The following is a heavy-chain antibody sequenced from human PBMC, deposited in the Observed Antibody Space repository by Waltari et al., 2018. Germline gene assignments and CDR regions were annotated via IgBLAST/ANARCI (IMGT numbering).Heavy chain of an antibody. V-gene: IGHV3-9*01. CDR2: ITWNSGSL. CDR1: GFTLDDHA. J-gene: IGHJ4*02. CDR3: ARDTSPAYDVLTGYFDV. Sequence: EVQLVESGGGLVQPGRPLRLSCPSSGFTLDDHAMRWVRQAPGKGLEWVSGITWNSGSLGYADSVKGRFTISRDNAKNSLYLQMNSLRPEDTALYYCARDTSPAYDVLTGYFDVWGQGTLVTVSS. D-gene: IGHD3-9*01.